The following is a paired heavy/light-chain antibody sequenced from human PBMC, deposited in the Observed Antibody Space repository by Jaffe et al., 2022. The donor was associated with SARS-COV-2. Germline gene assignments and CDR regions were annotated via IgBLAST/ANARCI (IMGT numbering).Light chain of an antibody. CDR3: QQYYSTQWT. Sequence: DIVMTQSPDSLDVSLGERATINCKSSQSVLSSSENKNYLTWYQQKPGQPPKLLIYWASTRESGVPDRFSGSGSGTDFTLTISSLQAEDVAVYYCQQYYSTQWTFGQGTKVEIK. CDR1: QSVLSSSENKNY. CDR2: WAS. V-gene: IGKV4-1*01. J-gene: IGKJ1*01.
Heavy chain of an antibody. J-gene: IGHJ4*02. Sequence: QVQLVQSGSELKKPGASVKVSCKASGYTFSNYAMNWVRQAPGQGLEWMGWINTNTGSPIYAQGFTGRFVFSLDTSVSTAYLQISSLKAEDTAVYYCVRGYSRSSGPDYWGQGTLVTVSS. D-gene: IGHD6-6*01. CDR3: VRGYSRSSGPDY. V-gene: IGHV7-4-1*02. CDR1: GYTFSNYA. CDR2: INTNTGSP.